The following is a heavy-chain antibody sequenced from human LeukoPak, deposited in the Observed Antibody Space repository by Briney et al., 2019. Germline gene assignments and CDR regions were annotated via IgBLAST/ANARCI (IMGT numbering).Heavy chain of an antibody. J-gene: IGHJ5*02. CDR2: IIPILGIA. Sequence: SVKVSCKASGGTFSSYAISWVRQAPGQGLEWMGRIIPILGIANYAQKFQGRVTITAHEPTSTAYMELSSLRSEDTAVYYCARMFGYCSSTSCYFDWFDPWGQGTLVTVS. CDR1: GGTFSSYA. V-gene: IGHV1-69*04. D-gene: IGHD2-2*03. CDR3: ARMFGYCSSTSCYFDWFDP.